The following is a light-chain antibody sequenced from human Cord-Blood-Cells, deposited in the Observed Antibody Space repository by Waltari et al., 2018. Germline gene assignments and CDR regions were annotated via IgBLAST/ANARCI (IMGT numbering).Light chain of an antibody. V-gene: IGKV1-39*01. CDR2: AAS. CDR1: QSISSY. Sequence: DIQMTQSPSSLSASVGDRVTITCRASQSISSYLNWSQQKPGKAPKLLIYAASSLQSGVPSRFSGSASGTDFTLTISSLQPEDFATYYGQQSYSTPYTFGQGTKLEIK. J-gene: IGKJ2*01. CDR3: QQSYSTPYT.